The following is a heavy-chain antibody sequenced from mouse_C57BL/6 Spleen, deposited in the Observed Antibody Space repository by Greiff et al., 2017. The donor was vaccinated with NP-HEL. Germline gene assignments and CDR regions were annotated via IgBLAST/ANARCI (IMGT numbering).Heavy chain of an antibody. J-gene: IGHJ4*01. Sequence: QVQLQQSGPGLVQPSQSLSITCTVSGFSLTSYGVHWVRQSPGKGLEWLGVIWRGGSTDYNAAFMSRLSITKDNSKSQVFFKMNSLQADDTAIYYCAKNSYDGYYDAYAMDYWGQGTSVTVSS. D-gene: IGHD2-3*01. V-gene: IGHV2-5*01. CDR2: IWRGGST. CDR3: AKNSYDGYYDAYAMDY. CDR1: GFSLTSYG.